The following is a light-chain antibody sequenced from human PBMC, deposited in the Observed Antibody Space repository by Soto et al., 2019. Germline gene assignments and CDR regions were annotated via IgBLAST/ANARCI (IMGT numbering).Light chain of an antibody. CDR1: QSVTSNY. Sequence: EIVLTQSPGPLSLSPGERATLSCRASQSVTSNYLAWYQQKPGQAPRLLIFGASTRAAGIPDRISGSGSGTDFTLTISRLEPEDFAVYYCHQYGGSPQTFGQGTKLEIK. CDR3: HQYGGSPQT. V-gene: IGKV3-20*01. J-gene: IGKJ2*01. CDR2: GAS.